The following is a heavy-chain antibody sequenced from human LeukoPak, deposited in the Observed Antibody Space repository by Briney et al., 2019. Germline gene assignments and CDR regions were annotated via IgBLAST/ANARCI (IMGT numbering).Heavy chain of an antibody. V-gene: IGHV3-48*04. J-gene: IGHJ4*02. CDR2: ISSGSSTT. Sequence: QPGGSLRLSCAASGFPFSSYNMNWVRQAPGKGLEWVSYISSGSSTTYYADSVKGRFTISRDNAKNSLYLQMNSLRADDTAVYYCARDYGITMGDQGTLVTVSS. CDR1: GFPFSSYN. D-gene: IGHD3-10*01. CDR3: ARDYGITM.